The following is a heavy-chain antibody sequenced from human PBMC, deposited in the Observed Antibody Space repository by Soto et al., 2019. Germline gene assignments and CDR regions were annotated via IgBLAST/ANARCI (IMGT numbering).Heavy chain of an antibody. D-gene: IGHD2-15*01. CDR3: ARARGARDFDY. J-gene: IGHJ4*02. CDR1: GGSISSGDYY. V-gene: IGHV4-30-4*01. CDR2: IYYSGST. Sequence: QVQLQESGPGLVKPSQTLSLTCTVSGGSISSGDYYWSWIRQPPGKGLEWIGYIYYSGSTYYNPSLMSRVTKSADTSKNQFSLKLSSVTAADTAVYYCARARGARDFDYWGQGTLVTVSS.